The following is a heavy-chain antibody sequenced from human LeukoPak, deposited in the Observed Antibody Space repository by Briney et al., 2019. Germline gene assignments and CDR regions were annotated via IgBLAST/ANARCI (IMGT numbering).Heavy chain of an antibody. Sequence: GGSLRLSCAASGFTFSSYAMSWVRQAPGKGLEWVSAISGSGGSTKYSGSVKGRFTISRDNSKNTLYLQINSLRADDTAVYYCAKDQDPHSYGSGSYAPFDYWGQGTLVTVSS. J-gene: IGHJ4*02. CDR2: ISGSGGST. CDR3: AKDQDPHSYGSGSYAPFDY. V-gene: IGHV3-23*01. CDR1: GFTFSSYA. D-gene: IGHD3-10*01.